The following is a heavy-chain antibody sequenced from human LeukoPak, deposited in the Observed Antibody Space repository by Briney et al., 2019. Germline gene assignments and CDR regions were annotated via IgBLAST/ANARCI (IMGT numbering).Heavy chain of an antibody. J-gene: IGHJ3*02. Sequence: SETLSLTCAVYGGSFSGYYGSWIRQPPGKGLEWIGETNHSGSTNYNPSLKSRVTISVDTSKNQFSLKLSSVTAADTAVYYCARRRFGELSPKGHDAFDIWGQGTMVTVSS. D-gene: IGHD3-10*01. CDR3: ARRRFGELSPKGHDAFDI. CDR2: TNHSGST. V-gene: IGHV4-34*01. CDR1: GGSFSGYY.